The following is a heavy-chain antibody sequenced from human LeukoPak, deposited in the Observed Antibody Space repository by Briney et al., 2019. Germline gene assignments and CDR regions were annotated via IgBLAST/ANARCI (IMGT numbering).Heavy chain of an antibody. Sequence: QPGGSLRLSXAASGFTFNRYAMSWVRQAPGKGLEWVSSFIGRGGASYYADSVKGRFTISRDDSKNTLYLQMNSLRAEDSGVYYCAKEEAWNDAWGQGTLVTVSS. V-gene: IGHV3-23*01. CDR2: FIGRGGAS. CDR1: GFTFNRYA. CDR3: AKEEAWNDA. J-gene: IGHJ5*02. D-gene: IGHD1-1*01.